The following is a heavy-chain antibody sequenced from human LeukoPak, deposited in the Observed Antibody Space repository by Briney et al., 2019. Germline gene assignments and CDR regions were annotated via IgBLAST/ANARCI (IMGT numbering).Heavy chain of an antibody. J-gene: IGHJ5*02. Sequence: ASVKVSCKASGYTFTGYYMHWVRQAPGQGLEWMGWINPNSGGTNYAQKFQGRVTMTRDTSISTAYMELSRLRSDETAVYYCARDLTVVVVAAGVWFDPWGQGTLVTVSS. CDR2: INPNSGGT. V-gene: IGHV1-2*02. CDR1: GYTFTGYY. D-gene: IGHD2-15*01. CDR3: ARDLTVVVVAAGVWFDP.